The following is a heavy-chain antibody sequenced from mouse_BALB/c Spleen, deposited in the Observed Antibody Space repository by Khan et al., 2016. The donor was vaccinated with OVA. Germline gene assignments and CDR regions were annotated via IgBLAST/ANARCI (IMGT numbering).Heavy chain of an antibody. V-gene: IGHV2-6-4*01. CDR2: IWGGGGT. CDR1: GFSLSRYN. CDR3: ARAYYRYDGYYAMDY. J-gene: IGHJ4*01. D-gene: IGHD2-14*01. Sequence: QVQLKESGPGLVAPSQSLSITCTVSGFSLSRYNIHWVRQPPGKGLEWLGMIWGGGGTDYNSTLKSRLSIGKDNSQSQVLLKMNSLQTDDTAMYYCARAYYRYDGYYAMDYWGRGTSVTVSS.